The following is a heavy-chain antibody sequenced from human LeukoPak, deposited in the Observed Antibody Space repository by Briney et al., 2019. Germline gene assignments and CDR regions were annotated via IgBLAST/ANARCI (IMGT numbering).Heavy chain of an antibody. J-gene: IGHJ5*02. CDR2: INPKSGGT. CDR1: GYTFTGYY. D-gene: IGHD4-23*01. Sequence: ASVKVSCKASGYTFTGYYMHWVRQAPGQGLEWMGWINPKSGGTNYAQKFQGRVTMTRDTSISTAYMELSRLRSDDTAVYYCARDATAATTVGNVGWFDPWGQGTLVTVSS. CDR3: ARDATAATTVGNVGWFDP. V-gene: IGHV1-2*02.